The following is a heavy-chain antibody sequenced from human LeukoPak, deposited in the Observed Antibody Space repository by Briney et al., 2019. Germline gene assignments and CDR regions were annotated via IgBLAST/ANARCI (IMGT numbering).Heavy chain of an antibody. CDR1: GGSINSNNW. V-gene: IGHV4-4*02. CDR2: IYHSGST. D-gene: IGHD6-13*01. J-gene: IGHJ4*02. Sequence: PSETLSLTCAVSGGSINSNNWWSWVRQPPGKGLEWIGEIYHSGSTNYNPSLKSRVTISVDKSKNQFSLKLSSVTAADTAVYYCAREGGSSWYGNIDYWGQGTPVTVSS. CDR3: AREGGSSWYGNIDY.